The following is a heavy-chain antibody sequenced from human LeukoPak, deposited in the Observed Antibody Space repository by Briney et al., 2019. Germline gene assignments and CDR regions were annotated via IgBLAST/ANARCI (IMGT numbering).Heavy chain of an antibody. CDR3: ARHNWIPNWFDP. V-gene: IGHV5-10-1*01. D-gene: IGHD1-20*01. Sequence: GESLKISCKGSGYSFTSYWISWVRQMPGKGLEWMGRIDPSDSYTNYSPSFQGHVTISADKSISTAYLQWSSLKASDTAMYYCARHNWIPNWFDPWGQGTLVTVSS. J-gene: IGHJ5*02. CDR1: GYSFTSYW. CDR2: IDPSDSYT.